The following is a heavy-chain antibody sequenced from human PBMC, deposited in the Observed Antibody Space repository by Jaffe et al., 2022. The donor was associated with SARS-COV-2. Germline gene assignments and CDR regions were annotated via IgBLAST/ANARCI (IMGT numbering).Heavy chain of an antibody. CDR2: IYYSGST. V-gene: IGHV4-39*01. Sequence: QLQLQESGPGLVKPSETLSLTCTVSGGSISSSSYYWGWIRQPPGKGLEWIGSIYYSGSTYYNPSLKSRVTISVDTSKNQFSLKLSSVTAADTAVYYCASRHRNYGSGSEYYYYGMDVWGQGTTVTVSS. CDR3: ASRHRNYGSGSEYYYYGMDV. D-gene: IGHD3-10*01. J-gene: IGHJ6*02. CDR1: GGSISSSSYY.